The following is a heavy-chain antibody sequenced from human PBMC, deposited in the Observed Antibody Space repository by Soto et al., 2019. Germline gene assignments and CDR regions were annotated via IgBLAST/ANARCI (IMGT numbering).Heavy chain of an antibody. J-gene: IGHJ4*02. CDR3: AKDCGGRTFDY. CDR1: GFTFSSYG. V-gene: IGHV3-30*18. CDR2: ISYDGSNK. D-gene: IGHD2-21*01. Sequence: PGGSLRLSCAASGFTFSSYGMHWVRQAPGKGLEWVAVISYDGSNKYYADSVKGRFTISRDNSKNTLYLQMNSLRAEDTAVYYCAKDCGGRTFDYWGQGTLVTVSS.